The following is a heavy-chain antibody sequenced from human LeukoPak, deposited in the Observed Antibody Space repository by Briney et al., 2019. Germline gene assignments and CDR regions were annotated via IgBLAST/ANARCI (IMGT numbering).Heavy chain of an antibody. J-gene: IGHJ6*03. V-gene: IGHV3-21*01. CDR1: GFTLSSCW. CDR3: ARWGQVAAPYYYYYMDV. Sequence: GGSLRLSCAASGFTLSSCWMSWVRQAPGKGLEWVSSISSSSSYIYYADSVKGRFTISRDNAKNSLYLQMNSLRAEDTAVYYCARWGQVAAPYYYYYMDVWGKGTTVTVSS. D-gene: IGHD1-26*01. CDR2: ISSSSSYI.